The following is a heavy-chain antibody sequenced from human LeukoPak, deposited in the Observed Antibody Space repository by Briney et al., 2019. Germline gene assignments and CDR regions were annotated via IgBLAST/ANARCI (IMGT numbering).Heavy chain of an antibody. CDR3: VRDNDWAFDY. D-gene: IGHD3-9*01. Sequence: SLRPSCTPSGFTFNSYSMNWVRQAPGKGLEWVSHISPRSDVVSYTDSVKGRFTISRDNAKNSLYLHMSNLRAEDMAVYYCVRDNDWAFDYWGQGTLVPVSS. J-gene: IGHJ4*02. V-gene: IGHV3-48*01. CDR1: GFTFNSYS. CDR2: ISPRSDVV.